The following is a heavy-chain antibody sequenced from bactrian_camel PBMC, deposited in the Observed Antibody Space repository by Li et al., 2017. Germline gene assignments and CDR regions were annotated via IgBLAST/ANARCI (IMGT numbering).Heavy chain of an antibody. J-gene: IGHJ6*01. CDR3: AAGAYYNYYDNCLGNFGY. D-gene: IGHD4*01. CDR1: GFTFSSYA. Sequence: VQLVESGGGSVQAGGSLRLSCAASGFTFSSYAMSWVRQAPGKGLEWVSTMNSVDGTTFYADSVKGRFTISRDNAKNTVYLQMNSLKPEDTATYYCAAGAYYNYYDNCLGNFGYWGQGTQVTVS. CDR2: MNSVDGTT. V-gene: IGHV3S40*01.